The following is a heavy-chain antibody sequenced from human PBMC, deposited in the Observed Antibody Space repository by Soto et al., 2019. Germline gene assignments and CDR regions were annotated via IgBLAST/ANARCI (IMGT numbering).Heavy chain of an antibody. CDR2: INSDGSSR. CDR1: GFPLSDYW. J-gene: IGHJ6*03. V-gene: IGHV3-74*01. D-gene: IGHD3-16*01. CDR3: ARGDRPTAQYYYFMDD. Sequence: EVQLVESGGGLVQPGGSLRLSCTASGFPLSDYWMHWVRQAPGKGLVWVSRINSDGSSRTYADPVKGRFTISRDNARNTVYLQMNSLGAHDTGAYYCARGDRPTAQYYYFMDDWHTGTT.